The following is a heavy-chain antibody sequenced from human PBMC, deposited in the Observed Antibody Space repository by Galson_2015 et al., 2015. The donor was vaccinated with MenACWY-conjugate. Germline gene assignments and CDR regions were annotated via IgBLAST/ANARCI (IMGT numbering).Heavy chain of an antibody. CDR3: ARGGAYLGYCSGGSCLEYFQH. CDR1: GGTFSSYA. CDR2: IIPIFGTA. Sequence: VKVSCKASGGTFSSYAISWVRQAPGQGLEWMGGIIPIFGTANYAQKFQGRVTITADKSASTVYMELSSLRSEDSAVYYCARGGAYLGYCSGGSCLEYFQHWGQGALVTVSS. V-gene: IGHV1-69*06. J-gene: IGHJ1*01. D-gene: IGHD2-15*01.